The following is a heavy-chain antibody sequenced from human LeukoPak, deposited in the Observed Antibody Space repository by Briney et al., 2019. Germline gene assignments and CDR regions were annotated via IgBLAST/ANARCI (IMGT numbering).Heavy chain of an antibody. D-gene: IGHD1-7*01. CDR2: IIPIFGTA. J-gene: IGHJ5*02. CDR3: ARSITGTFNWFDP. V-gene: IGHV1-69*01. Sequence: SVNVSCKACGGTFSSYAISWVRQAPGQGLEWMGGIIPIFGTANYAQKFQGRVTITADESTSTAYMELGSLRSEDTAVYYCARSITGTFNWFDPWGQGTLVTVSS. CDR1: GGTFSSYA.